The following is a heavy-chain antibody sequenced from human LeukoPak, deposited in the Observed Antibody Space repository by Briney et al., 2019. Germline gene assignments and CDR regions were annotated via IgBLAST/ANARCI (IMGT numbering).Heavy chain of an antibody. CDR3: ARDPWYFDL. CDR2: IYYSGST. V-gene: IGHV4-59*01. Sequence: SETLSLTCTVSGGSISSYYWTWIRQPPGKGLEWIGYIYYSGSTNYNPSLKSRVTISIDTSKNQFSLKLSSVTAADTAVYYCARDPWYFDLWGRGTLVTVSS. J-gene: IGHJ2*01. CDR1: GGSISSYY.